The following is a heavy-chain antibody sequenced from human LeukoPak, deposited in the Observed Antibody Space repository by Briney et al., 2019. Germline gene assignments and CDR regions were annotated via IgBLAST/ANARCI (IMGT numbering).Heavy chain of an antibody. Sequence: PGGSLRLSCAASGFTFSSYAMSWVRQAPGKGLEWVAVISYDGNNKYYADSVKGRFTISRDNSKNTLYLQMNSLRAEDTAVYYCARVGYSSSWYDSLDYWGQGTLVTVSS. J-gene: IGHJ4*02. CDR1: GFTFSSYA. CDR2: ISYDGNNK. D-gene: IGHD6-13*01. V-gene: IGHV3-30-3*01. CDR3: ARVGYSSSWYDSLDY.